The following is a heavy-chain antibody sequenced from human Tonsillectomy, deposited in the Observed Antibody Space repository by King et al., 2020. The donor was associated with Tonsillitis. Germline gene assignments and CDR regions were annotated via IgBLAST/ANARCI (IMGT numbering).Heavy chain of an antibody. Sequence: VQLVESGGGLVQPGGSLRLSCAASGFTFSSYSMNWVRQAPGKGLEWVSYISSSSSTIYYADSVKGRFTISRDNAKNSLYLQMNSLRAEDTAVYYCASSSLEYFDYWGQGTRVTVSS. J-gene: IGHJ4*02. CDR3: ASSSLEYFDY. CDR1: GFTFSSYS. V-gene: IGHV3-48*04. D-gene: IGHD1-1*01. CDR2: ISSSSSTI.